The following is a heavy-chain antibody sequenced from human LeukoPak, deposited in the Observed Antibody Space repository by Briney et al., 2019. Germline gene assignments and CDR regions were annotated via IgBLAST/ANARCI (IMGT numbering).Heavy chain of an antibody. CDR1: GGSISGGGYY. J-gene: IGHJ6*04. CDR3: ARGDGYNFNGRAV. D-gene: IGHD5-24*01. CDR2: IYYSGST. V-gene: IGHV4-31*03. Sequence: SQTLSLTCTVSGGSISGGGYYWSWIRQHPGKGLEWIGYIYYSGSTSYNPSLKSRVTISVDTSKNQFSLKLNSVTAADTAVYYCARGDGYNFNGRAVGAKGTTVTV.